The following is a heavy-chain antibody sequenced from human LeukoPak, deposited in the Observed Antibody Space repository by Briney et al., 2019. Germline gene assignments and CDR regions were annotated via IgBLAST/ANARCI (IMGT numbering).Heavy chain of an antibody. Sequence: PVASVKVSCKASGYTFTSYGISWVRQAPGQGLEWMGWISAYNGNTNYAQKLQGRVTMTTDTSTSTAYMELRSLRSDDTAVYYCARDHAPFGVVHDAFDIWGQGTMVTVSS. CDR2: ISAYNGNT. V-gene: IGHV1-18*01. D-gene: IGHD3-3*01. CDR3: ARDHAPFGVVHDAFDI. J-gene: IGHJ3*02. CDR1: GYTFTSYG.